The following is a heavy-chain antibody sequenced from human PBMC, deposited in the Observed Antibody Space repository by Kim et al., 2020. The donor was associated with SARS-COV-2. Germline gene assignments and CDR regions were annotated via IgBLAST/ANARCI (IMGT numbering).Heavy chain of an antibody. V-gene: IGHV1-69*13. CDR2: IVPVFGIV. Sequence: SVKVSCKASGGTFNNYGVSWVRQAPGQGLEWMGGIVPVFGIVKYSQKFQGRVTITADAFKTTAYMDLSILRSEESAMYYCTTLLVNTCSLTWGQGTRVT. CDR1: GGTFNNYG. D-gene: IGHD1-26*01. CDR3: TTLLVNTCSLT. J-gene: IGHJ5*02.